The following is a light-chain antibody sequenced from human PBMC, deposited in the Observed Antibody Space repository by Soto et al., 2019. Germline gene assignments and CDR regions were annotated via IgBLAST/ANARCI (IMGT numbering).Light chain of an antibody. CDR2: AAS. Sequence: DIQMTQSPSTLSASVGDRVSITCRASQTISTWVAWYQHKPGKAPKLLISAASSLQSGVPSRFSGSGSGTDFTLTISRLEPEDFAVYYCQQYGSSGTFGQGTKVDIK. J-gene: IGKJ1*01. CDR3: QQYGSSGT. V-gene: IGKV1-5*01. CDR1: QTISTW.